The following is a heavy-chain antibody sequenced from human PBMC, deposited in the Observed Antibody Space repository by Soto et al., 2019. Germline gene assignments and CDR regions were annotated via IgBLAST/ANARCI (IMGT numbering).Heavy chain of an antibody. J-gene: IGHJ4*01. V-gene: IGHV3-21*01. CDR3: GSSRWLQLNY. Sequence: GGSLRLSCATSGLTFSNYAMSWVRQAPGGGLEWVSSMSGSSSTTYYADSVKGRFTIARDNAKSSLYLQMDSLRAEDTAVYYCGSSRWLQLNYWGQGTLVTVSS. CDR1: GLTFSNYA. CDR2: MSGSSSTT. D-gene: IGHD5-12*01.